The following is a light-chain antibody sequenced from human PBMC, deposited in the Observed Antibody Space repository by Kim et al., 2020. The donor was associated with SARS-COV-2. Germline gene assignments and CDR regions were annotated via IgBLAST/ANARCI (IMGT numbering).Light chain of an antibody. J-gene: IGLJ2*01. V-gene: IGLV1-51*01. Sequence: GPKCTSASSGSSSNREINYVSWYQQRPGTAPKLLIYDKNERPSGIPDRFSASKSGTSATLGITGLQTGDEADYYCGTWDNSLNNMVFGGGTQLTVL. CDR3: GTWDNSLNNMV. CDR1: SSNREINY. CDR2: DKN.